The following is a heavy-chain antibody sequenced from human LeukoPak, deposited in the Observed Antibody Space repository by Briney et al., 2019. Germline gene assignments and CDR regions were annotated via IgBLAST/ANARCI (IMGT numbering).Heavy chain of an antibody. J-gene: IGHJ4*02. CDR2: IYTSGST. D-gene: IGHD6-13*01. Sequence: SQTLSLTCSVSGGSISSGSYYWSWIRQPAGKGPEWIGRIYTSGSTNYSPSLKSRVTISLDTSKNQFSLKLSSVTAADTAVYYCARDHSGSTSLDYWGQGTLVTVSS. CDR3: ARDHSGSTSLDY. V-gene: IGHV4-61*02. CDR1: GGSISSGSYY.